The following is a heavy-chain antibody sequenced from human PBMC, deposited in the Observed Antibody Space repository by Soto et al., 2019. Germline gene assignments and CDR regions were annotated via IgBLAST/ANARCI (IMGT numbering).Heavy chain of an antibody. D-gene: IGHD3-22*01. J-gene: IGHJ6*02. CDR3: ARDSKYDSSGYYYEDYYYYGMDV. V-gene: IGHV1-2*02. Sequence: ASVKVSCKASGYTFTGYYMHWVRQAPGQGLEWMGWINPNSGGTNYAQKFQGRVTMTRDTSISTAYMELSRLRSDDTAVYYGARDSKYDSSGYYYEDYYYYGMDVWGQGTTVTVSS. CDR1: GYTFTGYY. CDR2: INPNSGGT.